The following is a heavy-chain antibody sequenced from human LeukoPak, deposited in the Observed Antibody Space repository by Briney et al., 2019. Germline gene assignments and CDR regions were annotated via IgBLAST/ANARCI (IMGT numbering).Heavy chain of an antibody. CDR1: GGTFSSYD. Sequence: ASVKVSCKASGGTFSSYDISWVRQAPGQGLEWMGGIMPMFGKTNYAQKFQGRVTTTADKATSTAYMELSSLRSEDTAVYYCAREGGDYVDIVATNAFDIWGQGTMVTVSS. V-gene: IGHV1-69*06. D-gene: IGHD5-12*01. J-gene: IGHJ3*02. CDR3: AREGGDYVDIVATNAFDI. CDR2: IMPMFGKT.